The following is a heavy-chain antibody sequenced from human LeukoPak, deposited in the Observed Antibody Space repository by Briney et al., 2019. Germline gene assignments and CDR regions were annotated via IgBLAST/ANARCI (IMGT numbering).Heavy chain of an antibody. CDR1: GFTFSSYA. Sequence: GGSLRLSCAASGFTFSSYAMSWVRQAPGKGLEWVLGISGTGGSTYYADSVKGRFTISRDNSRNTLYLLMNSLRAEDTAVYYCAKDNYTGSPYYFDYWGQGTLVTVSS. J-gene: IGHJ4*02. D-gene: IGHD1-26*01. CDR3: AKDNYTGSPYYFDY. CDR2: ISGTGGST. V-gene: IGHV3-23*01.